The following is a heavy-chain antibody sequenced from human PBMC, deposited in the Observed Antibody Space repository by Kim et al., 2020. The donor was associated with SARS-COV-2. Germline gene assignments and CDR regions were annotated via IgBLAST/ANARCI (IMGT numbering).Heavy chain of an antibody. J-gene: IGHJ5*02. CDR2: ISSGGET. V-gene: IGHV3-53*01. CDR1: GFTVSTNF. Sequence: GGSLRLSCAASGFTVSTNFMSWVRQAPGKGLECVSVISSGGETNYADSVKGRFTISRDNFKNTLFLQMNSLRAEDTAVYYCARYSDYYGSGTQGWYDPCGQGTLVTVSS. D-gene: IGHD3-10*01. CDR3: ARYSDYYGSGTQGWYDP.